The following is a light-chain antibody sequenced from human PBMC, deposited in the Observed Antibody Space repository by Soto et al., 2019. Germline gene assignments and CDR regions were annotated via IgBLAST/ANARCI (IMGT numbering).Light chain of an antibody. J-gene: IGKJ1*01. CDR3: QQYCTFPT. CDR1: QSVSNNY. CDR2: GAS. Sequence: EIVLTQSPGTLSLSPGERATLSCRASQSVSNNYLAWYQQKPGQAPRLLIYGASNRATGIPDRFSGSGSGTDFTLTISSLQAEDVAVYYCQQYCTFPTFGQGTKVDIK. V-gene: IGKV3-20*01.